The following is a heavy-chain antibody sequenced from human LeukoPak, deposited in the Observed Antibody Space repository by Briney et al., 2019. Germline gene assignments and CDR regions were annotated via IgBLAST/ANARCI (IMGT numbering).Heavy chain of an antibody. D-gene: IGHD2-8*01. Sequence: PSETLSLTCTVSGGSISSGDYYWSWIRQPPGKGLEWIGYIYYSGSTYYNPSLKSRVTISVDTSKNQFSLKLSSVTAADTAVYYCARGAPLYCTNGVCFNYHYYGMDVWGQGTTVTVSS. J-gene: IGHJ6*02. CDR2: IYYSGST. V-gene: IGHV4-30-4*01. CDR1: GGSISSGDYY. CDR3: ARGAPLYCTNGVCFNYHYYGMDV.